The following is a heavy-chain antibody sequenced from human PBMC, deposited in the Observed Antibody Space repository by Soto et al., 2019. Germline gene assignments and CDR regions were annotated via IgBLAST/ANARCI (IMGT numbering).Heavy chain of an antibody. CDR3: ARLPISYSSGWYKDY. CDR2: IYYSGST. Sequence: SETQSLTCTVSGGTISSYDWSWIRQPPGKGLEWIGYIYYSGSTNYNPSLKSRVTISVDTSKNQFSLKLSSVTAADTAVYYCARLPISYSSGWYKDYWGQGTLVTVSS. J-gene: IGHJ4*02. V-gene: IGHV4-59*08. D-gene: IGHD6-19*01. CDR1: GGTISSYD.